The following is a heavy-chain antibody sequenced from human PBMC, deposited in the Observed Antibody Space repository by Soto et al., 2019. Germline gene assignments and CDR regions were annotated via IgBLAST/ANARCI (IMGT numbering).Heavy chain of an antibody. CDR2: INPSGGST. Sequence: QVQLVQSGAEVKKPGASVKVSCKASGYTFTSYYMHWVRQAPGQGLEWMGIINPSGGSTSYAQKFQGRVTMTRDTSTSTVYMELSSLRSEDTAVYYCASHVGLRYAFDIWGQGTMVTVSS. J-gene: IGHJ3*02. CDR3: ASHVGLRYAFDI. V-gene: IGHV1-46*03. CDR1: GYTFTSYY.